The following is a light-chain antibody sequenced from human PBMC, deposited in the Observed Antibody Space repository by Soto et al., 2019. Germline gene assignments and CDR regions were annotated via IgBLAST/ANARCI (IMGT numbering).Light chain of an antibody. J-gene: IGKJ4*01. Sequence: DIEMTQSPSSVSASVGDRVTITCRASEDISTYLSWYQQEPGKAPLLLISSATSLQTGVPPRFSGSGSGTDFTLTITYLQPEDFATYFCQQAYTFVTFGGGTRVEV. CDR2: SAT. CDR1: EDISTY. CDR3: QQAYTFVT. V-gene: IGKV1-12*01.